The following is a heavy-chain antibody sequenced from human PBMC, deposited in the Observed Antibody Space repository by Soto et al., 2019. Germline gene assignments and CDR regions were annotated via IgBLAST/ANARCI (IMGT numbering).Heavy chain of an antibody. CDR2: ISGSGGST. J-gene: IGHJ6*03. V-gene: IGHV3-23*01. CDR1: GFTFSSYA. CDR3: AKVPEDYIYSGYGDFSAYYYYYYMDV. D-gene: IGHD5-12*01. Sequence: GGSLRFSCAASGFTFSSYAMSWVRQAPGKGLEWVSAISGSGGSTYYADSVKGRFTISRDNSKNTLYLQMNSLRAEDTAVYYCAKVPEDYIYSGYGDFSAYYYYYYMDVWGKGTTVTVSS.